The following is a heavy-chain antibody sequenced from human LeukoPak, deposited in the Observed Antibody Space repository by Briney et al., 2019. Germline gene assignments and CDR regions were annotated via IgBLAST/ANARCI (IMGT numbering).Heavy chain of an antibody. V-gene: IGHV4-34*01. Sequence: PSETLSLTCAVYGGSFRGYYWSWIRQPPGKGLEWIGEINHSGSTNYNPSLKSRVTISVDTSKNQFSLKLSSVTAADTAVYYCASRVNTAMVTTPFDYWGQGTLVTVSS. CDR3: ASRVNTAMVTTPFDY. D-gene: IGHD5-18*01. CDR2: INHSGST. CDR1: GGSFRGYY. J-gene: IGHJ4*02.